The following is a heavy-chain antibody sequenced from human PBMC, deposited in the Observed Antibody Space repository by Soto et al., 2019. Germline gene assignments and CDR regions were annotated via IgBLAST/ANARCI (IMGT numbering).Heavy chain of an antibody. D-gene: IGHD6-6*01. CDR2: MNPNSGNT. J-gene: IGHJ4*02. Sequence: ASVKVSCKASGYTFTSYDINWVRQATGQGLEWMGWMNPNSGNTGYAQKFQGRVTMTRNTSISTAYMELSSLRSEDTAVYYCARGSSYLLVRWSSSSFDYWGQGTLVTVSS. CDR1: GYTFTSYD. V-gene: IGHV1-8*01. CDR3: ARGSSYLLVRWSSSSFDY.